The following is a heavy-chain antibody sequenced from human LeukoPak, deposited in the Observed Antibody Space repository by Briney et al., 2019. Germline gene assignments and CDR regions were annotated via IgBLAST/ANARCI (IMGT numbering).Heavy chain of an antibody. CDR2: IYYSGST. D-gene: IGHD1-1*01. CDR1: GGSLSSSRYY. CDR3: ARLEGGPTFADF. V-gene: IGHV4-39*01. Sequence: SETLSLTCTVSGGSLSSSRYYWGRIRQPPGKGLECIGSIYYSGSTYYSPSLKSRVTISVDTSKNQFSLKLSSVTAADTAVYYCARLEGGPTFADFWGQGTLVTVSS. J-gene: IGHJ4*02.